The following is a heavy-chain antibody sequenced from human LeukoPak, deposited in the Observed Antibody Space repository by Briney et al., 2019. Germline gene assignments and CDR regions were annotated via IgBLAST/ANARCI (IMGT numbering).Heavy chain of an antibody. V-gene: IGHV4-34*01. D-gene: IGHD2-15*01. J-gene: IGHJ4*02. CDR3: ARGFHRRGYCSGGSCYSIFDY. CDR2: INHSGST. CDR1: GGSFSGYY. Sequence: SETLSLTCAVYGGSFSGYYWSWIRQPPGKGLEWIGEINHSGSTNYNPSLKSRVTISVDTSKNQFSPKLSSVTAADTAVYYCARGFHRRGYCSGGSCYSIFDYWGQGTLVTVSS.